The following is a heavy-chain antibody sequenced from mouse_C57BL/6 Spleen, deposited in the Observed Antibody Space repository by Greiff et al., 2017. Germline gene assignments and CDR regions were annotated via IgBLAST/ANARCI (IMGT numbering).Heavy chain of an antibody. Sequence: EVKVEESGPGLVKPSQSLSLTCSVTGYSITSGYYWNWIRQFPGNKLEWMGYISYDGSNNYNPSLKNRISITRDTSKNQFFLKLNSVTTEDTATXYCAREDSNYGGDYWGQGTSVTVSS. J-gene: IGHJ4*01. CDR1: GYSITSGYY. D-gene: IGHD2-5*01. CDR3: AREDSNYGGDY. CDR2: ISYDGSN. V-gene: IGHV3-6*01.